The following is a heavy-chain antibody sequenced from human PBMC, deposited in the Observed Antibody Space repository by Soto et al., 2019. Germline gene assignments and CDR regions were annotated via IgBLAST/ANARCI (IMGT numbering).Heavy chain of an antibody. CDR1: SGSISSSNW. J-gene: IGHJ6*03. CDR3: ARDRRYNWNYYYMDV. Sequence: QVQLQESGPGLVKPSGTLSLTCAVSSGSISSSNWWSWVRQPPGKGLEWIGEIYHSGSTNYNPSLKSRVPISEYQSKTQASLKLSSVTAADTAEYYCARDRRYNWNYYYMDVWGKGTTVTGSS. D-gene: IGHD1-20*01. CDR2: IYHSGST. V-gene: IGHV4-4*02.